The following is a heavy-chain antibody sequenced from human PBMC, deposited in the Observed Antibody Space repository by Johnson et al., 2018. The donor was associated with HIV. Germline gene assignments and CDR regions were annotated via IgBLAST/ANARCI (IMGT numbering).Heavy chain of an antibody. CDR2: IGTAGNT. V-gene: IGHV3-13*01. Sequence: VQLVESGGGLVQPGGSLRLSCAASGFTFSSYDMHWVRQATGNGLEWVSAIGTAGNTYYPGSVKGRFTISRENAKNSLYLQMNSLGAEDTAVYYCAKVNRMEQWLAGGGAFDIWGQGTMVTVSS. J-gene: IGHJ3*02. CDR1: GFTFSSYD. CDR3: AKVNRMEQWLAGGGAFDI. D-gene: IGHD6-19*01.